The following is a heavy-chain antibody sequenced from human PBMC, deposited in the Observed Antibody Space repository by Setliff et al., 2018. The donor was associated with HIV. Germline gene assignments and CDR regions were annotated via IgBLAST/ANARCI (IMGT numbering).Heavy chain of an antibody. Sequence: EASVKVSCKASGYTFSNYAMHWVRQAPGQRLEWMGWISVYNGNTNYAQNLQGRVIMTTDSSTSTAYMELRSLRSDDTAVYYCARDGGGGYGDYRYAVDIWGQGTMVTV. CDR1: GYTFSNYA. D-gene: IGHD4-17*01. J-gene: IGHJ3*02. CDR2: ISVYNGNT. V-gene: IGHV1-18*01. CDR3: ARDGGGGYGDYRYAVDI.